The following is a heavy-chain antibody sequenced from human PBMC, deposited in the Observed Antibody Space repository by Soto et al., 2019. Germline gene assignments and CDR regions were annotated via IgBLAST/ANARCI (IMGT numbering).Heavy chain of an antibody. D-gene: IGHD2-2*01. J-gene: IGHJ6*02. CDR2: IYPGDSDT. CDR1: GYSFTSYW. CDR3: ARQGDIVVVPAALFDYGMDV. Sequence: GESLKISCKGSGYSFTSYWIGWVRQMPGKGLEWMGIIYPGDSDTRYSPSFQGQVTISADKSISTAYLQWSSLKASDTAMYYCARQGDIVVVPAALFDYGMDVWGQGTTVTSP. V-gene: IGHV5-51*01.